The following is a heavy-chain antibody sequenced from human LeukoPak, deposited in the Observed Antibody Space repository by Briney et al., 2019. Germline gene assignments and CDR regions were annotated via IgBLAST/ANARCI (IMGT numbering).Heavy chain of an antibody. J-gene: IGHJ4*02. V-gene: IGHV5-51*01. CDR2: IYPGDSDT. Sequence: GASLKISCKGSGSSFPNYWIAWVRPMPGKGLAWMGIIYPGDSDTRYSPSFQGQVTISADKSISTAYLQWSGLKASDTAMYYCARVRSSITPRIAGLYDYWGQGTLVTVSS. CDR1: GSSFPNYW. CDR3: ARVRSSITPRIAGLYDY. D-gene: IGHD6-6*01.